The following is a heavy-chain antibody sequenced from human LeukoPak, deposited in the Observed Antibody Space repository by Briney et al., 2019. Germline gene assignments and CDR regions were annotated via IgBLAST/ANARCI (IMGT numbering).Heavy chain of an antibody. CDR3: AKDAQRGFDYSNSLEY. J-gene: IGHJ4*02. CDR2: IWSDGTNK. Sequence: PGGSLRLSCAASGFTFSHYGMHWVRQAPGKGLEWVAVIWSDGTNKYYADSVKGRFTIHRDDSQNRVFLQMNSLRAEDTALYYCAKDAQRGFDYSNSLEYWGQGALVSVSS. D-gene: IGHD4-11*01. CDR1: GFTFSHYG. V-gene: IGHV3-33*06.